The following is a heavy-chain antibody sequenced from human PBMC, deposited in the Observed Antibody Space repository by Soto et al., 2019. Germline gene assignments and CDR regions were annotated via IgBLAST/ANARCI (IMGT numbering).Heavy chain of an antibody. CDR2: IIPILGIA. D-gene: IGHD3-22*01. V-gene: IGHV1-69*02. CDR1: GGTFSSYT. CDR3: ARAREYYYDSSGYRLDY. Sequence: QVQLVQSGAEVPKPGSSVKVSCKASGGTFSSYTISWVRQAPGQGLEWMGRIIPILGIANYAQKFQGRVTITADKSTSTAYMELSSLRAEDKSVYYGARAREYYYDSSGYRLDYWGQGTLVTVSS. J-gene: IGHJ4*02.